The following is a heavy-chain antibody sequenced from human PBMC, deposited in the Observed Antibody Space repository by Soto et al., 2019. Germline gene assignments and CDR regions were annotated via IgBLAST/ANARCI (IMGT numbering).Heavy chain of an antibody. CDR2: SNSDGTTT. D-gene: IGHD5-12*01. CDR3: ARGEMATIGPLAY. CDR1: GFTFSAYW. J-gene: IGHJ4*02. V-gene: IGHV3-74*01. Sequence: EVQLVESGGGLVQPGGSLRLSCAASGFTFSAYWLHWVRQAPGEGLVCVSRSNSDGTTTNYADSVKGRFTISRDNAENTLYLQMNSLRAEDTAVYYCARGEMATIGPLAYWGQGALVTVSS.